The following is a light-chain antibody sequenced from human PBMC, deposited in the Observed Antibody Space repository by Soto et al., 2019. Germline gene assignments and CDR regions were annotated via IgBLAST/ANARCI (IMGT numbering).Light chain of an antibody. Sequence: EIVLTQSPGTLSLSPGERATLSCRASQSVSSNYLAWYQQKPGQATRLLIYGASSRATGIPDRFSGSGSGTDFTLTISRLEPEDFAVYYCQQYGTSPLTFGGGTKVEIK. J-gene: IGKJ4*01. V-gene: IGKV3-20*01. CDR3: QQYGTSPLT. CDR2: GAS. CDR1: QSVSSNY.